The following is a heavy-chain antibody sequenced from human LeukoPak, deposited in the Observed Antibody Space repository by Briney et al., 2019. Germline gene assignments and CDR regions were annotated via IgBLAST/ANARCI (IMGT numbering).Heavy chain of an antibody. D-gene: IGHD3-10*01. Sequence: ASVKVSCKASGYTFTGYHIHWVRQAPGQGLEWMGWINPNNGGTNYAQKFQGWVTMTRDTSISTAYMELSRLRSDDTAVYYCARADGSGSFYGMDVWGQGTTVTVSS. J-gene: IGHJ6*02. CDR2: INPNNGGT. CDR1: GYTFTGYH. V-gene: IGHV1-2*04. CDR3: ARADGSGSFYGMDV.